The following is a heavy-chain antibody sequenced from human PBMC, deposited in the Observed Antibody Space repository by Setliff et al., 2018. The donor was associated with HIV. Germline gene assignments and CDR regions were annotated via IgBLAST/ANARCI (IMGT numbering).Heavy chain of an antibody. D-gene: IGHD4-17*01. CDR1: GGSISSYY. V-gene: IGHV4-59*01. J-gene: IGHJ4*02. CDR3: AREIYGGNSRPFDY. Sequence: SETLSLTCTVSGGSISSYYWSWIRQPPGKGLEWIGYIYYNGNTNYNPSLKSRVTISVDTSKNQLSLKLSSVTAADTAAYYCAREIYGGNSRPFDYWGQGTQVTVSS. CDR2: IYYNGNT.